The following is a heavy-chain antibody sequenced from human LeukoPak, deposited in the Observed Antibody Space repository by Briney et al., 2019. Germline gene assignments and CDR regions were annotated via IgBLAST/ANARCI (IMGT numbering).Heavy chain of an antibody. J-gene: IGHJ3*02. CDR1: GGSISSGGYY. V-gene: IGHV4-31*03. D-gene: IGHD3-10*01. CDR3: ARAKVTMVRGVITTGDAFDI. CDR2: IYYSGST. Sequence: PSQTLSLTCTVSGGSISSGGYYWSWIRQHPGKGLEWIGYIYYSGSTYYNPSLKSRVTISVDTSKNQFSLKLSSVTAADTAVYYCARAKVTMVRGVITTGDAFDIWGQGTMVTVSS.